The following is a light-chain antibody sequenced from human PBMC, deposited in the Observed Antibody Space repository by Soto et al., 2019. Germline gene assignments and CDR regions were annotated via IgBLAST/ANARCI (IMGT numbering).Light chain of an antibody. CDR2: GAS. CDR3: QQYKNWPPLT. Sequence: EIVMTQSPATLSVSPGERATLSCRASQSIGSNLAWYQQVPGQAPRLLIYGASTRATGIPARFSGSGSGTEFTLTISSLESEDFAVYYCQQYKNWPPLTFGGGTKVEI. J-gene: IGKJ4*01. V-gene: IGKV3-15*01. CDR1: QSIGSN.